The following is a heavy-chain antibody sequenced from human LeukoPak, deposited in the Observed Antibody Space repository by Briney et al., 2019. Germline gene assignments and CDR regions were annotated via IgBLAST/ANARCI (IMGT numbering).Heavy chain of an antibody. CDR3: AKIVVAGTHYFEY. V-gene: IGHV3-30*18. Sequence: GGSLRLFCAASGFTFSSYGMHWVRQAPGKGLEWVAVISTDGSQKFYADSVKGRFTVSRDNSKNTLYLQMSSLRAEDTAVYYCAKIVVAGTHYFEYWGQGTLVTVSP. CDR1: GFTFSSYG. CDR2: ISTDGSQK. D-gene: IGHD6-19*01. J-gene: IGHJ4*02.